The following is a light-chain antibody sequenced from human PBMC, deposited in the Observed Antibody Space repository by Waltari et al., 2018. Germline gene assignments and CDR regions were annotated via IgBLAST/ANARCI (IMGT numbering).Light chain of an antibody. J-gene: IGKJ1*01. V-gene: IGKV4-1*01. CDR2: WAS. Sequence: DIVMTQSPDSLAVSLGERATINCKSSQSVLYISNNKNYLAWYQQKPGQPPKLLIYWASTRESGVPDRFSGRGSGTDFTLTISSLQAEDVAVYYCQQYYTTPWTFGQGTKVEIK. CDR1: QSVLYISNNKNY. CDR3: QQYYTTPWT.